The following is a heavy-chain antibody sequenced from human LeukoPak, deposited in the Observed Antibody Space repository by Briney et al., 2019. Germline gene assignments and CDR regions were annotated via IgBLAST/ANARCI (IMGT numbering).Heavy chain of an antibody. Sequence: NPSETLSLTCTVSGGSISSYYWSWIRQPAGKGLEWIGRIYTSGSTNYNPSLKSRVTISVDKSKNQFSLKLSSVTAADTAVYYCARGHMELRNHYYYYMDVWGKGTTVTVSS. J-gene: IGHJ6*03. CDR3: ARGHMELRNHYYYYMDV. D-gene: IGHD1-7*01. V-gene: IGHV4-4*07. CDR2: IYTSGST. CDR1: GGSISSYY.